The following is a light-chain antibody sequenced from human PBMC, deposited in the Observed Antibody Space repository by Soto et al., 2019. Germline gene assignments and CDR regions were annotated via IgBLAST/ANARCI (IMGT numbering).Light chain of an antibody. CDR3: QQVGSPFT. CDR1: QSVSSSY. V-gene: IGKV3-20*01. Sequence: EIVLTQSPGTLSLSPGERATLSCRASQSVSSSYLAWYQHKPGQAPRLLIYGASTRATGIPDRFSGSGSGTDFTLTISRLEPEDGAVYYCQQVGSPFTFGPGTKVDRK. CDR2: GAS. J-gene: IGKJ3*01.